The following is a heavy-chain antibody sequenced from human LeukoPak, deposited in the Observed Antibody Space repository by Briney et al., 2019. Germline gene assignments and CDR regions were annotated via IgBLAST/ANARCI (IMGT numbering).Heavy chain of an antibody. CDR2: INPNGGGT. J-gene: IGHJ4*02. Sequence: GASVKVSCKTSGYIFTGYYIHWVRQAPGQGLEWMGWINPNGGGTNYPQKFQGRVTMTRDTSISTAYMELTRLRSDDTAVYYCTRDGGQHLGVLNYWGQGTQVIVSS. CDR1: GYIFTGYY. D-gene: IGHD2-2*01. CDR3: TRDGGQHLGVLNY. V-gene: IGHV1-2*02.